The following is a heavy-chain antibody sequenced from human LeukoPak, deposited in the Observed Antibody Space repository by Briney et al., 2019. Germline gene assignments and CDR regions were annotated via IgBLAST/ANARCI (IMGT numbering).Heavy chain of an antibody. V-gene: IGHV3-23*01. CDR3: AKDCDDSSGYYYGDAFDI. CDR1: GFTFSSYA. Sequence: GGSLSLSCAASGFTFSSYAMSWVRQAPGKGLEWVSAISGSGGSTYYADSVKGRFTISRDNSKNTLYLQMNSLRAEDTAVYYCAKDCDDSSGYYYGDAFDIWGQGTMVTVSS. CDR2: ISGSGGST. D-gene: IGHD3-22*01. J-gene: IGHJ3*02.